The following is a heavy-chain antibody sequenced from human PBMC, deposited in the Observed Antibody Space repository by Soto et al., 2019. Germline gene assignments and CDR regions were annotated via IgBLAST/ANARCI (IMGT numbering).Heavy chain of an antibody. J-gene: IGHJ4*02. CDR3: ARESEDLTSNFDY. Sequence: GGSLRLSCAASGFTFTRYSMNWVRQAPGKGLEWVSSISSTTSYIYYGDSMKGRFTISRDNAKNSLYLEMNSLRAEDTAVYYCARESEDLTSNFDYWGQGTLVTVSS. CDR1: GFTFTRYS. V-gene: IGHV3-21*06. CDR2: ISSTTSYI.